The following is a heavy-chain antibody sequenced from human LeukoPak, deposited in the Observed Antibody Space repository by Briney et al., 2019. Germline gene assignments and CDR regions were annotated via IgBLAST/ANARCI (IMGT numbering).Heavy chain of an antibody. CDR1: GFSFNGDW. CDR3: ARDKYSSGWVDY. J-gene: IGHJ4*02. D-gene: IGHD6-19*01. CDR2: IKQDGSEK. V-gene: IGHV3-7*01. Sequence: GGSLRLSCVASGFSFNGDWMNWVRQAPGKGLEWVANIKQDGSEKYYVDSVKGRFTISRDNAKNSLYLQMNSLRAEDTAVYYCARDKYSSGWVDYWGQGTLVTVSS.